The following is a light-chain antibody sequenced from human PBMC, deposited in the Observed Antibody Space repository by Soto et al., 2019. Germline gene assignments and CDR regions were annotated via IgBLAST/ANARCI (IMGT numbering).Light chain of an antibody. CDR1: HSISTN. V-gene: IGKV3-15*01. CDR3: QQYNSWPT. J-gene: IGKJ4*01. Sequence: DIIMTQSPSTLSVSPGEGATLSCRTSHSISTNLAWYQHKRGESPRLLVYGASTRATGVPARFSGSGSGAEFTLIISSHQSEDFAVYYCQQYNSWPTFGGGTKVEIK. CDR2: GAS.